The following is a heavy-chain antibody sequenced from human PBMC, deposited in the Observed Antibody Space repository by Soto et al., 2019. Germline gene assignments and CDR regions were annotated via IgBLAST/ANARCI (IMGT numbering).Heavy chain of an antibody. CDR2: IYYSGST. J-gene: IGHJ5*02. V-gene: IGHV4-59*08. CDR3: ARHGGQHWFDP. CDR1: GGSISSYY. D-gene: IGHD3-16*01. Sequence: QVQLQESGPGLVKPSETLSLTCTVSGGSISSYYWSWIRQPPGKGLEWIGYIYYSGSTNYNPSLSGRVTTSVDTSKNQFSLQLSSVTAADTAVYYCARHGGQHWFDPWGQGTLVTVSS.